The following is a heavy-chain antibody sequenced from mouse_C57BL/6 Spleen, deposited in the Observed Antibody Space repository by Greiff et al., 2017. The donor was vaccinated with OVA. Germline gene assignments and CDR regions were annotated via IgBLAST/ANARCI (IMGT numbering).Heavy chain of an antibody. V-gene: IGHV1-81*01. CDR1: GYTFTSYG. CDR3: ARYYDGDYYAMDY. CDR2: IYPRSGNT. D-gene: IGHD1-1*01. Sequence: QVQLKQSGAELARPGASVKLSCKASGYTFTSYGISWVKQRTGQGLEWIGEIYPRSGNTYYNEKFKGKATLTADKSSSTAYMELRSLTSEDSAVYFCARYYDGDYYAMDYWGQGTSVTVSS. J-gene: IGHJ4*01.